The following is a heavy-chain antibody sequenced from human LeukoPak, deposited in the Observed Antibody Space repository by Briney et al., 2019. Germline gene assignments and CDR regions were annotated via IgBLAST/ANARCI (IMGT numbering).Heavy chain of an antibody. D-gene: IGHD3-16*01. J-gene: IGHJ6*02. CDR2: ISAYNANT. V-gene: IGHV1-18*01. CDR1: GYTFATFG. Sequence: ASVKVSCKASGYTFATFGISWVRQAPGQGLEWMGWISAYNANTNYAQKLQGRVTMTTDTSTTTAYMELRSLRSDDTAVYYCARVARLGGGPKDGMDVWGQGTTVTVSS. CDR3: ARVARLGGGPKDGMDV.